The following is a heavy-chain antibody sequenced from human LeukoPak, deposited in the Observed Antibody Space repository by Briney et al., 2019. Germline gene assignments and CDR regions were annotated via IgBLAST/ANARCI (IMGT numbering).Heavy chain of an antibody. CDR1: GFTFSSYA. D-gene: IGHD5-18*01. V-gene: IGHV3-30-3*01. CDR3: ARDTAMTHSSQYYYYYYGMDV. J-gene: IGHJ6*02. CDR2: ISYDGSNK. Sequence: PGGSLRLSCAASGFTFSSYAMHWVRQAPGKGLEWVAVISYDGSNKYYADSVKGRFTISRDNAKNSLYLQMNSLRAEDTAVYYCARDTAMTHSSQYYYYYYGMDVWGQGTTVTVSS.